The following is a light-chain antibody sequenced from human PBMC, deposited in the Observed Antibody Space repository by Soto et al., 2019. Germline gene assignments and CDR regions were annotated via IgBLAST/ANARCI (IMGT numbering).Light chain of an antibody. CDR3: QSYDSSLSGPVV. CDR2: DNT. CDR1: SSNIGAGFD. J-gene: IGLJ2*01. Sequence: QSVLTQPPSMSGAPGQRVTISCTWSSSNIGAGFDVHWYQQLPGTAPKLLIYDNTNRPSGVPDRFSASKSGTSASLAITGLQAEDEADYYCQSYDSSLSGPVVFGGGTKLTVL. V-gene: IGLV1-40*01.